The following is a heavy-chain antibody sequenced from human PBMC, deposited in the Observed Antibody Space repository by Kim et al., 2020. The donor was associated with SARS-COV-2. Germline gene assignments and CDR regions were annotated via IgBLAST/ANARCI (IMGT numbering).Heavy chain of an antibody. V-gene: IGHV4-59*13. J-gene: IGHJ4*02. CDR1: GGSIGGYC. CDR2: IYDSGST. D-gene: IGHD2-21*02. CDR3: ARGVVVTAALGY. Sequence: SETLSLTCSVSGGSIGGYCWSWIRQPPGKGLEWIGYIYDSGSTKYNSSLKSRVTISVDTSKNQLSLKLSSVTAADTAVYYCARGVVVTAALGYWGQGTLV.